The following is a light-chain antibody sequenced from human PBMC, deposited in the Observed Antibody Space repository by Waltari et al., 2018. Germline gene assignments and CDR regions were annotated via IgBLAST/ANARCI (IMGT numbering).Light chain of an antibody. V-gene: IGKV2-28*01. Sequence: DIAMTQASLSLPVTPGEPASISATLSHNPMNSIGYNYLDWYVQKPGQSPRLLIYLASYRASGVPARFCGSGSGTDFTLKISRVEAEDVGIYYCMQATHTPPWTFGQGTKVEI. CDR2: LAS. J-gene: IGKJ1*01. CDR1: HNPMNSIGYNY. CDR3: MQATHTPPWT.